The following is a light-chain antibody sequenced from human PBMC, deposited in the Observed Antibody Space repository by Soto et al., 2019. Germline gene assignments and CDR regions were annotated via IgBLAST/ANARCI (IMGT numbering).Light chain of an antibody. CDR2: QVS. Sequence: QSVLAQPASVSGSPGQSITISCTGTSSDVGGYYYVSWYQHHPGKAPKLMIYQVSNRPSGVSNRLSGSKSGNTASLTISGLQAEDEADYYCSSYTSSNTFYVFGTGTKVTVL. CDR1: SSDVGGYYY. J-gene: IGLJ1*01. V-gene: IGLV2-14*01. CDR3: SSYTSSNTFYV.